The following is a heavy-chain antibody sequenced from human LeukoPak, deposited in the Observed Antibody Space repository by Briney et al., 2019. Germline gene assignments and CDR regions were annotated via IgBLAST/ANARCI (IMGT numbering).Heavy chain of an antibody. J-gene: IGHJ4*02. D-gene: IGHD3-10*01. CDR2: ISYTGTT. Sequence: KASETLSLTCSVSGGSINGYSWTWIRRPPGMRLEWVGHISYTGTTNYNPSLTTRVAISVDTSKNQFSLKLTSVTAADTGMYFCARLGGNWNSPGRDYWGQGTLVTVSS. CDR3: ARLGGNWNSPGRDY. V-gene: IGHV4-59*08. CDR1: GGSINGYS.